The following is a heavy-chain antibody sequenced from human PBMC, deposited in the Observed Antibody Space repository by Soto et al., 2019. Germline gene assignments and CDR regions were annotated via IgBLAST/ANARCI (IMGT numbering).Heavy chain of an antibody. Sequence: EVQLLDSGGGLVQPGGSLRLSCAASGFNFNNHGMSWVRQAPGKGLEWVSTISASGGSTYYADSVKGRFTISRDNSKNTMYVQMNSLRAEDTAVYYCARDRGYCSGGSCYWCFDLWGRGTLVTVSS. CDR1: GFNFNNHG. CDR2: ISASGGST. CDR3: ARDRGYCSGGSCYWCFDL. J-gene: IGHJ2*01. D-gene: IGHD2-15*01. V-gene: IGHV3-23*01.